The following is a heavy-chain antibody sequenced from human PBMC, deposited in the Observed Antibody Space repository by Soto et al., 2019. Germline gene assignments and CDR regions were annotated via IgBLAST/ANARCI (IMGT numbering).Heavy chain of an antibody. CDR2: ISSSGYI. Sequence: EVQLVESGGGLVKPGGSLRLSCAASGFNFNSYTINWVRQAPGKRLEWLSSISSSGYIFSTDSVSGRFTISRDNAKNSVYLQIDSLRAEATAVYVCARDCSGGSCYPGMDVWGQGTTVTVSS. D-gene: IGHD2-15*01. CDR1: GFNFNSYT. J-gene: IGHJ6*02. CDR3: ARDCSGGSCYPGMDV. V-gene: IGHV3-21*01.